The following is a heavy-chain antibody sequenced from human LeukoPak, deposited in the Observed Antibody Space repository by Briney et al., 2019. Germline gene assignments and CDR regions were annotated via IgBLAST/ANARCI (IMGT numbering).Heavy chain of an antibody. CDR2: IKSKTDGGPT. Sequence: PGGSLRLSCAASGFTFSNAWMSWVRQAPGKGLEWVGRIKSKTDGGPTDYAAPVKGRFTISRDDSKNTLYLQMNSLKTEDTAVYYCTTDAEWLVRGYWGQGTLVTVSS. V-gene: IGHV3-15*01. J-gene: IGHJ4*02. D-gene: IGHD6-19*01. CDR1: GFTFSNAW. CDR3: TTDAEWLVRGY.